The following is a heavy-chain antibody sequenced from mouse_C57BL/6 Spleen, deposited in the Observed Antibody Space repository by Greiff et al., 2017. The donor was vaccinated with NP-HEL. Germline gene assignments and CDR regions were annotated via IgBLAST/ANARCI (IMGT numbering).Heavy chain of an antibody. Sequence: VQLQQPGAELVKPGASVKLSCKASGYTFTSYWMQWVKQRPGQGLEWIGEIDPSDSYTTYTQKFKGKATLTVDPSSSTANMQLSSLTSEDSAVYYCAMNWDDYFDYWGQGTTLTVSS. CDR3: AMNWDDYFDY. J-gene: IGHJ2*01. CDR1: GYTFTSYW. V-gene: IGHV1-50*01. D-gene: IGHD4-1*01. CDR2: IDPSDSYT.